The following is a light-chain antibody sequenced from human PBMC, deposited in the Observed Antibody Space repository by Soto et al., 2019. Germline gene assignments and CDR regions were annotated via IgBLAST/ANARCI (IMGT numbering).Light chain of an antibody. CDR3: QQRSSWPPIT. CDR2: DAS. CDR1: QSVSSR. V-gene: IGKV3-11*01. J-gene: IGKJ5*01. Sequence: EIVITQSPATLSLSVGERPTLSGKASQSVSSRLAWYQQKPGQAPRLLVYDASNRATDVPPRFSGSGSGTDFTLTISSLEPEDFAVYYCQQRSSWPPITFGQGTRLEI.